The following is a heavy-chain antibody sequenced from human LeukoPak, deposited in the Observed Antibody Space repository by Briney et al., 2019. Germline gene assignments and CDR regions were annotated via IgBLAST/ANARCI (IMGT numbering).Heavy chain of an antibody. D-gene: IGHD2-15*01. CDR1: GGSFSGYY. CDR2: INHSGST. J-gene: IGHJ5*02. Sequence: SETLSLTCAVYGGSFSGYYWSWIRQPPGKGLEWIGEINHSGSTNYNLSLKSRVTISVDTSKNQFSLKLSSVTAADTAVYYCARGRRWYCSGGSCQHNWFDPWGQGTLVTVSS. V-gene: IGHV4-34*09. CDR3: ARGRRWYCSGGSCQHNWFDP.